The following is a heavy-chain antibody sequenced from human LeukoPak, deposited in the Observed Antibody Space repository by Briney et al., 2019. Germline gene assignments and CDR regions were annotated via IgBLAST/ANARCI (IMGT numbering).Heavy chain of an antibody. D-gene: IGHD6-13*01. CDR2: ISAYNGNT. CDR1: GYTFTSYY. Sequence: ASVKVSCKASGYTFTSYYMHWVRQAPGQGLEWMGWISAYNGNTNYAQKLQGRVTMTTDTSTSTAYMELRSLRSDDTAVYYCARGPVGIAAAGNDYWGQGTLVTVSS. CDR3: ARGPVGIAAAGNDY. V-gene: IGHV1-18*04. J-gene: IGHJ4*02.